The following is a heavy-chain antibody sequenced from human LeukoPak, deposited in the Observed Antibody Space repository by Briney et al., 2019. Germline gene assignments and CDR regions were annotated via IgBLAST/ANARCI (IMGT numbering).Heavy chain of an antibody. J-gene: IGHJ3*02. V-gene: IGHV3-30-3*01. D-gene: IGHD3-3*01. CDR3: ARSRAIQKAILRFLEWLSDLSAFDI. Sequence: GSLRLSCAASGFTFSSYAMHWVRQAPGKGLEWVAVISYDGSNKYYADSVKGRFTISRDNSKNTLYLQMNSLRAEDTAVYYCARSRAIQKAILRFLEWLSDLSAFDIWGQGTMVTVSS. CDR2: ISYDGSNK. CDR1: GFTFSSYA.